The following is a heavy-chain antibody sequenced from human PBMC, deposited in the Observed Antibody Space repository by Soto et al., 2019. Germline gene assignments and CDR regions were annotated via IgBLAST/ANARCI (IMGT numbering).Heavy chain of an antibody. CDR1: GGSISSYY. CDR2: SNSGNT. CDR3: GRGEVDRYNWNYGIDY. Sequence: PSETLSLTCTVSGGSISSYYWSWIRQPQGRDWSGLGISNSGNTNYNPSLKSRVTISVDTSKNQFSLKLSSVTAADTAVYYCGRGEVDRYNWNYGIDYWGQGTLVTVSS. J-gene: IGHJ4*02. D-gene: IGHD1-7*01. V-gene: IGHV4-59*01.